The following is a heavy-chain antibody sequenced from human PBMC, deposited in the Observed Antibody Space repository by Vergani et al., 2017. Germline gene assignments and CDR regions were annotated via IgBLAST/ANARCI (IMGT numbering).Heavy chain of an antibody. CDR3: AKSPGTTWRGPYYFDY. CDR2: VSTGTKSQ. CDR1: GFDFSSYI. J-gene: IGHJ4*02. D-gene: IGHD1-7*01. Sequence: QLVESGGGWVQPGGSLRLSCVVSGFDFSSYIMNWVRQAPGKGLEWVSFVSTGTKSQSYAESVKGRFTISRDSAKNTLYLQMNSLRAEDTAVYYCAKSPGTTWRGPYYFDYWGQGTLVTVSS. V-gene: IGHV3-48*01.